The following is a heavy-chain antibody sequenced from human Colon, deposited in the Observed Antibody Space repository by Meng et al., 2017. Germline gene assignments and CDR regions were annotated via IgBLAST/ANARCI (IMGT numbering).Heavy chain of an antibody. J-gene: IGHJ4*02. Sequence: LVAADGDVCVLRVGDRRRYSELLGATFSSIWMSWVSQDQGWGLVWVSRIFPDGSGATYADSVKGRFTISRDNAKNTVYLEMNSLRAEDTGVYYCARDRNLWQLDYWGQGTLVTVSS. CDR3: ARDRNLWQLDY. D-gene: IGHD3-10*01. CDR1: GATFSSIW. V-gene: IGHV3-74*01. CDR2: IFPDGSGA.